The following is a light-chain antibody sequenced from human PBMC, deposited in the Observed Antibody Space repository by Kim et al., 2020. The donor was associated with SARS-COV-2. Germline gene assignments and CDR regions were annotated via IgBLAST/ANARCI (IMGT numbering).Light chain of an antibody. CDR1: KLGDKY. J-gene: IGLJ2*01. CDR3: QAWDSSHVV. Sequence: SYELTQPPSVSVSPGQTASITCSGDKLGDKYACWYQQKPGQSPVLVIYQDSKRPSGIPERFSGSNSGNTATLTNSGTQAMDEADYYCQAWDSSHVVFGGG. V-gene: IGLV3-1*01. CDR2: QDS.